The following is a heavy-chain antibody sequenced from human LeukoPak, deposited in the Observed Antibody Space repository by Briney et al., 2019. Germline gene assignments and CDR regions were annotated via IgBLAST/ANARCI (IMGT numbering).Heavy chain of an antibody. Sequence: GGSLRLSCAASGFTFSSYSMNWVRQAPGKGLQWVSCINAGDRNTYYAESVKGRFTISRDNSKNTLYLQMNSLRVEDTAVYYCAKDFVAVAGGKVDCWGQGTLVTVSS. V-gene: IGHV3-23*01. D-gene: IGHD6-19*01. CDR1: GFTFSSYS. J-gene: IGHJ4*02. CDR2: INAGDRNT. CDR3: AKDFVAVAGGKVDC.